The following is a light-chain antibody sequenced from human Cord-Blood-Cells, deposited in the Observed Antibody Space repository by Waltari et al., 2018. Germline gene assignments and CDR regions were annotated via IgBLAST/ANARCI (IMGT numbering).Light chain of an antibody. Sequence: QSALTQPPSASGSPGQSVTISCTGTNSDVGGYNSVSWSQQHPGKAPKLMICEVSKRPSGVPDRFSGSKSGNTASLTVSGLQAEDEADYYCSSYAGSNNYVFGTGTKVTVL. CDR2: EVS. V-gene: IGLV2-8*01. CDR1: NSDVGGYNS. CDR3: SSYAGSNNYV. J-gene: IGLJ1*01.